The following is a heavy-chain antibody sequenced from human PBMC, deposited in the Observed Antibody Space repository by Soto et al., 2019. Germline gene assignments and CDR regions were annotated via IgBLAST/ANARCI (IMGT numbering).Heavy chain of an antibody. Sequence: QVQLVQSGAEVKKPGSSVKVSCKASGGTFSSYAISWVRQAPGQGLEWMGGIIPIFGTANYAQKFQGRVTITADESTSTAYMELSSLRSEDTAVYYCATRANYGYCSGGSCYSFDYWGQGTLVTVSS. J-gene: IGHJ4*02. V-gene: IGHV1-69*01. CDR1: GGTFSSYA. CDR3: ATRANYGYCSGGSCYSFDY. CDR2: IIPIFGTA. D-gene: IGHD2-15*01.